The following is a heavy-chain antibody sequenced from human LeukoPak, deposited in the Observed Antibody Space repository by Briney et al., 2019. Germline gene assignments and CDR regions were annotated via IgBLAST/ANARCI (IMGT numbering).Heavy chain of an antibody. CDR1: GFTFRDFW. Sequence: GGSLRLSCAVSGFTFRDFWMSWVRQPPGRGLEWVANIHPEGNEKYHVESAKGRFTISRDNAKNSLFLQMNGLRVEDTAVYYCARGDGFSGDHWGQGTLVTVSS. J-gene: IGHJ4*02. CDR3: ARGDGFSGDH. D-gene: IGHD6-25*01. V-gene: IGHV3-7*04. CDR2: IHPEGNEK.